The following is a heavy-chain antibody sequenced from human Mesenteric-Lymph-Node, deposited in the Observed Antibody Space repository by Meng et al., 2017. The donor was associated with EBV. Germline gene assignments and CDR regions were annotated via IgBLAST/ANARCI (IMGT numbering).Heavy chain of an antibody. D-gene: IGHD3-16*01. Sequence: VQRVESGVGLVQPGGSLRLSCAASGFTFSSYAMHWVRQAPGKGLVWVSRIYSDGATTGYADSVKGRFTISRDNAKKTLYLQMNSLRAEDTAVYYCAREVGGPGYWGQGTLVTVSS. CDR3: AREVGGPGY. CDR2: IYSDGATT. J-gene: IGHJ4*02. V-gene: IGHV3-74*01. CDR1: GFTFSSYA.